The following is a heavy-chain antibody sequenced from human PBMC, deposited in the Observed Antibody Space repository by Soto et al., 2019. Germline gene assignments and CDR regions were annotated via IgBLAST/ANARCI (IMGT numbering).Heavy chain of an antibody. J-gene: IGHJ4*02. CDR3: AKRRGAGGHFDY. V-gene: IGHV3-23*01. Sequence: GGSLRLSCAASGFTFSSYAMGWVRQGPGKGLEWVAVVSIGGSTHYADSVRGRFTISRDNSKNTLTLQMNSLTAEDTAVYFCAKRRGAGGHFDYWGQGALVTVSS. CDR2: VSIGGST. D-gene: IGHD2-15*01. CDR1: GFTFSSYA.